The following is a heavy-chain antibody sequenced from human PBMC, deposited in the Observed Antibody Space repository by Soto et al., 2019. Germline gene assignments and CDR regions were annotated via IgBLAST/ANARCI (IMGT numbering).Heavy chain of an antibody. D-gene: IGHD3-9*01. V-gene: IGHV1-2*04. CDR1: GFTCTDYY. J-gene: IGHJ6*02. CDR3: ARWGVGLTGYYPYHYYYAMDV. CDR2: INLNCGGT. Sequence: SVEVSCKASGFTCTDYYLHWVGQAPEQGPKGKGWINLNCGGTNYAQTFQDWVTMTRVSSISTAYIELSRLRSDDTALYYCARWGVGLTGYYPYHYYYAMDVWGQGTTVTVSS.